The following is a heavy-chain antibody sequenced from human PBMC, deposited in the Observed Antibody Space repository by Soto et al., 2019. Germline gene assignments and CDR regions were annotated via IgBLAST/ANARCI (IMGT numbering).Heavy chain of an antibody. CDR2: ISSSSNTI. D-gene: IGHD2-21*01. CDR1: GFTFTSYS. J-gene: IGHJ4*02. Sequence: GGSLRLSCATSGFTFTSYSMNWVRQAPGRGLEWLSYISSSSNTIFYADSVKGRFTISRDSANSSLYLQLTSLRDDDTALYFCARRLGWRMGPFDFWGQGTPVTVSS. CDR3: ARRLGWRMGPFDF. V-gene: IGHV3-48*02.